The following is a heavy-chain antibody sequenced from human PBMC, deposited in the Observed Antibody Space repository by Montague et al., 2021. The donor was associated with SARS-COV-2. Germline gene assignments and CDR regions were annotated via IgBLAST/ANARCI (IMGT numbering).Heavy chain of an antibody. CDR1: SPWTVSGNS. D-gene: IGHD1-1*01. Sequence: SETLSLTCPVPSPWTVSGNSGADRKSTRLNSSHRSISYTDFSWRNKYNPSLKSRVTMYVDTSKNQFSLHLNTVTAADTAVYYCARRLTGLEPPFDPWGQGTLFIVSS. V-gene: IGHV4-61*08. CDR2: TDFSWRN. CDR3: ARRLTGLEPPFDP. J-gene: IGHJ5*02.